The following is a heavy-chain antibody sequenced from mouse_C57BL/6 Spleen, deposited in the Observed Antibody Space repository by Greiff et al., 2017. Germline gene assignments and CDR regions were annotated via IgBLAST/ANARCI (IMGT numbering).Heavy chain of an antibody. CDR1: GYSFTDYN. CDR2: INPNYGTT. CDR3: ASARAYYSNYVWYFDV. Sequence: VQLKESGPELVKPGASVKISCKASGYSFTDYNMNWVKQSNGKSLEWIGVINPNYGTTSYNQKFKGKATLTVDQSSSTAYMQLNSLTSEDSAVYYCASARAYYSNYVWYFDVWGTGTTVTVSS. V-gene: IGHV1-39*01. J-gene: IGHJ1*03. D-gene: IGHD2-5*01.